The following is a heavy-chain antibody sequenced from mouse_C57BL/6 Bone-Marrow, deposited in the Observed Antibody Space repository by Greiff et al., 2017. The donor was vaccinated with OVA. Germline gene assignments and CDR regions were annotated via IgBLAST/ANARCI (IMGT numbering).Heavy chain of an antibody. V-gene: IGHV1-72*01. CDR2: IDPNRGGT. Sequence: QVQLQQSGAELVKPGASVKLSCKASGYTFPSYWMHWVKPRPGRGLEWIGRIDPNRGGTKYNEKFKSKATLTVDKPSSTAYMQLSSLTSDDSAVYYCAREGLTTVVATNWYFDVWGKGTTVTVSS. CDR1: GYTFPSYW. D-gene: IGHD1-1*01. CDR3: AREGLTTVVATNWYFDV. J-gene: IGHJ1*03.